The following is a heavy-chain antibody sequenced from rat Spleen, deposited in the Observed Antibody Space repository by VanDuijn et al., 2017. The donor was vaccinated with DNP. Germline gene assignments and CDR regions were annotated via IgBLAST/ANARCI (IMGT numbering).Heavy chain of an antibody. D-gene: IGHD1-1*01. CDR3: ARSGDDNWFAH. J-gene: IGHJ3*01. V-gene: IGHV5-22*01. CDR1: GFTFSDYY. CDR2: IGSDGYAP. Sequence: EVQLVESGGGLVQPGRSLKLSCAASGFTFSDYYMAWVRQAPTKGLEWVAYIGSDGYAPYYGDSVKGRFTISRDCAKSVLYLQMNSLRSEDTATYYCARSGDDNWFAHWGQGTLVTVSS.